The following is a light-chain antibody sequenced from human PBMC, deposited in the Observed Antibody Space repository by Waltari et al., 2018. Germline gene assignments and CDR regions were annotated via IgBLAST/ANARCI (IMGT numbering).Light chain of an antibody. CDR1: PGLVISTYY. V-gene: IGLV7-43*01. CDR2: DTN. J-gene: IGLJ3*02. CDR3: VLDRGDAQWV. Sequence: QTVVTQEPSLTVSPGGTVTLPCSSTPGLVISTYYPNWFQQKPGQAPRALIYDTNKRQPWTPARCSGSLLAGKAALTLSGAQPEDEGEYYCVLDRGDAQWVFGGGTKLTVL.